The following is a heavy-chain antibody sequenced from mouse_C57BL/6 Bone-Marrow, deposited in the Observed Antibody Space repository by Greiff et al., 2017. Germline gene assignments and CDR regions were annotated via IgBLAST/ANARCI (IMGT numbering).Heavy chain of an antibody. Sequence: EVKLVESGGGLVKPGGSLKLSCAASGFTFSSYTMSWVRQTPEKRLEWVATISGGGGNTYYPDSVKGRVTIPRDNAKNTLYLQMSSLRSEDTALYYCARQVHYYGSSYYFDYWGQGTTLTVSS. J-gene: IGHJ2*01. CDR1: GFTFSSYT. CDR2: ISGGGGNT. V-gene: IGHV5-9*01. D-gene: IGHD1-1*01. CDR3: ARQVHYYGSSYYFDY.